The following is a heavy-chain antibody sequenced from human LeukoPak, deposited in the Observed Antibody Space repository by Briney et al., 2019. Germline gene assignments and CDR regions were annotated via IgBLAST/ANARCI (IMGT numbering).Heavy chain of an antibody. CDR2: ISSSSSYI. CDR1: GFTFSSYS. V-gene: IGHV3-21*04. CDR3: AKDIGYCSGGSCYYYYYGMDV. Sequence: GGSLRLSCAASGFTFSSYSMNWVRQAPGKGLEWVSSISSSSSYIYYADSVKGRFTISRDNAKNSLYLQMNSLRAEDTALYYCAKDIGYCSGGSCYYYYYGMDVWGQGTTVTVSS. D-gene: IGHD2-15*01. J-gene: IGHJ6*02.